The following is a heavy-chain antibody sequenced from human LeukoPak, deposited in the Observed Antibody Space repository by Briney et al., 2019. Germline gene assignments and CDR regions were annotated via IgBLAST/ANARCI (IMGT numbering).Heavy chain of an antibody. CDR2: IGAYNGDT. J-gene: IGHJ4*02. CDR1: GYTFTGYD. CDR3: ARDPSNSSGRYEYFDY. Sequence: ASVRVSCKASGYTFTGYDINWVRQAPGQGLEWMGWIGAYNGDTNYAQKFRGRVTMTTDTSTTTAYMELRSLRSDDTAVYYCARDPSNSSGRYEYFDYWGQGTLVTVSS. V-gene: IGHV1-18*01. D-gene: IGHD6-19*01.